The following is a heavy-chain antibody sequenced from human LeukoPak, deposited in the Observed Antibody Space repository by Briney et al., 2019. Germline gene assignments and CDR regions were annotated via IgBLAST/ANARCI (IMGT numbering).Heavy chain of an antibody. CDR3: ARGTLLPNDY. D-gene: IGHD1-1*01. CDR2: IYYSGST. V-gene: IGHV4-39*01. J-gene: IGHJ4*02. Sequence: PSETLSLTCTVSGDSISSSSYYWGWIRQPPGKGLEWIGSIYYSGSTYYNPSLKSRVTISVDTSKNQFSLKLSSVTAADTAVYYCARGTLLPNDYWGQGTLVTVSS. CDR1: GDSISSSSYY.